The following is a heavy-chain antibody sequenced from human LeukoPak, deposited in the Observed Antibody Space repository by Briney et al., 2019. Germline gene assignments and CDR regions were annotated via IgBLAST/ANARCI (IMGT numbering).Heavy chain of an antibody. D-gene: IGHD3-10*01. CDR2: INPNSGGT. CDR3: ARVLVRGVIHLGY. J-gene: IGHJ4*02. V-gene: IGHV1-2*06. CDR1: GYTFTGYY. Sequence: ASVKVSCKASGYTFTGYYMHWVRQAPGQGLEWMGRINPNSGGTNYAQKFQGRVTMTRDTSISTAYIELSRLRSDDTAVYYCARVLVRGVIHLGYWGQGTLVTVSS.